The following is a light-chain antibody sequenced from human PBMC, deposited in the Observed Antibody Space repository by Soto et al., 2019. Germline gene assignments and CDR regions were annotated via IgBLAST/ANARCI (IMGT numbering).Light chain of an antibody. V-gene: IGLV2-14*01. J-gene: IGLJ2*01. CDR2: EVS. CDR3: SSYTSSSTLV. CDR1: SSDVGGYNY. Sequence: QSVLTQPASVSGSPGQSITISCTGTSSDVGGYNYVSWYQQHTGKAPKLMIYEVSNRPSGVSNRFSGSKSGNTASLTISGLKAEDEADYYCSSYTSSSTLVFGGGTKLTVL.